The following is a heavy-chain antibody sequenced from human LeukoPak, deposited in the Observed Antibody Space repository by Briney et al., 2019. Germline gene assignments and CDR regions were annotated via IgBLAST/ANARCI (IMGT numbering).Heavy chain of an antibody. D-gene: IGHD6-13*01. CDR3: ARPSLHTAGIAAAGGFFY. V-gene: IGHV3-64D*06. CDR2: ISSNGGST. Sequence: QTGGSLRLSCSASGFTFSSYAMHWVRQAPGKGLEYVSAISSNGGSTYYADSVKGRFTISRDNSKNTLYLQMSSLRAEDTAVYYCARPSLHTAGIAAAGGFFYWGQGTLVTVSS. CDR1: GFTFSSYA. J-gene: IGHJ4*02.